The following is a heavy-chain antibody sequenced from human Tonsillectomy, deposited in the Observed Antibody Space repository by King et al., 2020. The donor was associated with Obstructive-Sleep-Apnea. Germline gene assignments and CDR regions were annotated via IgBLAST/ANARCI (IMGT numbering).Heavy chain of an antibody. CDR1: GYSFSSYW. V-gene: IGHV5-51*01. CDR2: IYPGDSDI. D-gene: IGHD6-13*01. J-gene: IGHJ6*02. CDR3: ARHGAAVHFYGMDV. Sequence: QLVQSGAEVKKPGESLRISCQGSGYSFSSYWIAWVRQMPGKGLEWMGIIYPGDSDIKYSPSFQGQVTISVDKSISTAYLQWSSLKASDSAIYYYARHGAAVHFYGMDVWGQGTTVTVS.